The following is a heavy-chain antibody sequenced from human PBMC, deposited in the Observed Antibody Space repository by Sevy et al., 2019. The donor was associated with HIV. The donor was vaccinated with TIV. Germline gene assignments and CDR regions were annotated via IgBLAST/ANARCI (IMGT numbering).Heavy chain of an antibody. CDR3: ARGGYNGGMDV. V-gene: IGHV3-11*01. CDR1: GFTFSDYY. J-gene: IGHJ6*02. CDR2: ISSSGSTI. D-gene: IGHD5-12*01. Sequence: GGSLRLSCAASGFTFSDYYISWIRQAPGKGLEWVSYISSSGSTIYYADSVRGRLTVSRDNAKNSLYLEMNSLRAEDSAVYYCARGGYNGGMDVWGLGTTVTVSS.